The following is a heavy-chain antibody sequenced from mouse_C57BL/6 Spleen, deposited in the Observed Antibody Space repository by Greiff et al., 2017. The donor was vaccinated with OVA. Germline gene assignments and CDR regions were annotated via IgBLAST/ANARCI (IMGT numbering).Heavy chain of an antibody. D-gene: IGHD2-5*01. CDR3: ARESNPFAY. CDR1: GFTFSSYA. J-gene: IGHJ3*01. V-gene: IGHV5-4*01. Sequence: EVQVVESGGGLVKPGGSLKLSCAASGFTFSSYAMSWVRQTPEKRLEWVATISDGGSYTYYPDNVKGRFTISRDNAKNNLYLQMSHLKSEDTAMYDCARESNPFAYWGKGTLVTVSA. CDR2: ISDGGSYT.